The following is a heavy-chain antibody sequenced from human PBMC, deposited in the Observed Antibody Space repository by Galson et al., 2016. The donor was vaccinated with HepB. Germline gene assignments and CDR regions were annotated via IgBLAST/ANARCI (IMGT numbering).Heavy chain of an antibody. CDR2: IWNDGSNK. J-gene: IGHJ4*02. CDR1: GFTFSSYG. Sequence: SLRLSCAASGFTFSSYGMHWVRQAPGKGLEWVAVIWNDGSNKYYADSVKGRFTISRDNSKNTLYLELNSLRAEDTAVHYCAREMKPHLEWLFRPRLRPVDYWGQGTLVTVSS. D-gene: IGHD3-3*01. V-gene: IGHV3-33*01. CDR3: AREMKPHLEWLFRPRLRPVDY.